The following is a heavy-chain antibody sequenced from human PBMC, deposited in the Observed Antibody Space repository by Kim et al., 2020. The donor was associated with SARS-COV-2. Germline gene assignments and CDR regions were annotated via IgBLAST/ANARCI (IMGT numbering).Heavy chain of an antibody. CDR2: SKLHN. CDR3: ARSLMW. V-gene: IGHV6-1*01. D-gene: IGHD2-21*01. Sequence: SKLHNDYSVSVKSRITINPDTSKNQFSLHLNSVHPEDTAVYYCARSLMWWGQGTLVTVSS. J-gene: IGHJ4*02.